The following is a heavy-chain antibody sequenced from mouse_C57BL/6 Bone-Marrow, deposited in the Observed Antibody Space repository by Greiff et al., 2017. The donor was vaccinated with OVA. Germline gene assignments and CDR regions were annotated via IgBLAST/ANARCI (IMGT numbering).Heavy chain of an antibody. Sequence: QVQLQQPGAELVMPGASVKLSCKASGYTFTSYWMHWVKQRPGQGLEWIGEIDPSDSYTNYNQKFKGKSTLTVDKSSSTAYMQLSSLTSEDSAVYYCARVLLLREFAYWGQGTLVTVSA. D-gene: IGHD1-1*01. CDR1: GYTFTSYW. V-gene: IGHV1-69*01. J-gene: IGHJ3*01. CDR2: IDPSDSYT. CDR3: ARVLLLREFAY.